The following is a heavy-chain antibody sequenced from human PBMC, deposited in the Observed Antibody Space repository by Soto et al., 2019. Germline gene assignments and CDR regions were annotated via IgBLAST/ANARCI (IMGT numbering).Heavy chain of an antibody. D-gene: IGHD6-13*01. CDR1: GFTFSSYS. CDR3: SRWGEYSISWYYYYYYYGMDV. J-gene: IGHJ6*02. Sequence: PGGSLRLSCAASGFTFSSYSMNWVRQAPGKGLEWVSSISSSSSYIYYADSVKGRSTISRDNAKNPLYLQMTSLRAEDTAVYYCSRWGEYSISWYYYYYYYGMDVWGQGTTVTVSS. CDR2: ISSSSSYI. V-gene: IGHV3-21*01.